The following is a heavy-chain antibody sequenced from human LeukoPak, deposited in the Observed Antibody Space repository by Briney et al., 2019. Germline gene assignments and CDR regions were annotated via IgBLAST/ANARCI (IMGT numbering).Heavy chain of an antibody. CDR1: GFTFSNYG. D-gene: IGHD3-22*01. Sequence: GESLRLSCAASGFTFSNYGMSWVRQAPGKGLEWVAGISGSGGGTNYADSVKGRFTISRDNSRNTLFLQMNSLRAEDTAVYFCAKRGVVIRVILVGFHKEAYYFDSWGRGALVTVSS. CDR3: AKRGVVIRVILVGFHKEAYYFDS. J-gene: IGHJ4*02. V-gene: IGHV3-23*01. CDR2: ISGSGGGT.